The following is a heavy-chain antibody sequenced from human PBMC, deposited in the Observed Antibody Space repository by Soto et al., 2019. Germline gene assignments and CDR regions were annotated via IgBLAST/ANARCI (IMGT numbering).Heavy chain of an antibody. Sequence: SVEVSCKASVYTFTTDFIHWVRHSPGQGLEWMGIIKPSDGSTSYAQRFRGRVTMTSDTSTSTAYMQLSGRRSEDTAVYYCALWLGHITREDFSTSHIDRWGQGAPLTISS. CDR3: ALWLGHITREDFSTSHIDR. J-gene: IGHJ1*01. V-gene: IGHV1-46*03. D-gene: IGHD3-10*01. CDR1: VYTFTTDF. CDR2: IKPSDGST.